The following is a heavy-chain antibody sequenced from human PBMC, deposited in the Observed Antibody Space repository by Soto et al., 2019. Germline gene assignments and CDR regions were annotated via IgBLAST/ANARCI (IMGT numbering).Heavy chain of an antibody. CDR1: GYSFTSYW. J-gene: IGHJ6*02. CDR2: IYPGDSDT. Sequence: PGESLKISCKGSGYSFTSYWIGWVRQMPGKGLEWMGIIYPGDSDTRYSPSFQGQVTISADKSISTAYLQWSSLKASDTAMYYCARTTSIAAAGRGYYGMDVWGQGTTVTVSS. D-gene: IGHD6-13*01. V-gene: IGHV5-51*01. CDR3: ARTTSIAAAGRGYYGMDV.